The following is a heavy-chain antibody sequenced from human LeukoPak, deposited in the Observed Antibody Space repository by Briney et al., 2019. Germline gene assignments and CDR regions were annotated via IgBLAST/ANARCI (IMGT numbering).Heavy chain of an antibody. V-gene: IGHV3-23*01. Sequence: PGGSLRLSCAASGFTFSSYAMSWVRQAPGKGLEWVSAISGSGGSTYYADSVKGRFTISRDNSKNTLYLQMNSLRAEDTAVYYCAKDVGDYGDYEVYLLDAFDIWGQGTMVTVSS. CDR2: ISGSGGST. J-gene: IGHJ3*02. D-gene: IGHD4-17*01. CDR1: GFTFSSYA. CDR3: AKDVGDYGDYEVYLLDAFDI.